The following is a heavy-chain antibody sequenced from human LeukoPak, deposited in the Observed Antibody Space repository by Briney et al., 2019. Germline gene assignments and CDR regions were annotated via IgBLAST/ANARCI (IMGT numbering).Heavy chain of an antibody. Sequence: PSETLSLTCTVSGGSISSYYWSWIRQPPGKGLEWIGYIYYSGSTNYNPSLKSRVTISVDRSKNQFSLRLTSVTAADTAVYYCARESGATINWGLGTLVTVSS. V-gene: IGHV4-59*01. CDR1: GGSISSYY. CDR3: ARESGATIN. D-gene: IGHD2-8*02. CDR2: IYYSGST. J-gene: IGHJ4*02.